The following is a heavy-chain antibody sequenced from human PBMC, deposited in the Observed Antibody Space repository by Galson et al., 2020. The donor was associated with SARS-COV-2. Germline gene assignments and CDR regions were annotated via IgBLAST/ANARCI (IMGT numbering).Heavy chain of an antibody. CDR2: IYTSGST. D-gene: IGHD2-21*01. CDR1: GGSISSGSYY. Sequence: SETLSLTCTVSGGSISSGSYYWSWIRQPAGKGLEWIGRIYTSGSTNYNPSLKSRVTISVDTSKNQFSLKLSSVTAADTAVYYCARDVPIRSMRGPHGMDVWGQGTTVTVSS. CDR3: ARDVPIRSMRGPHGMDV. J-gene: IGHJ6*02. V-gene: IGHV4-61*02.